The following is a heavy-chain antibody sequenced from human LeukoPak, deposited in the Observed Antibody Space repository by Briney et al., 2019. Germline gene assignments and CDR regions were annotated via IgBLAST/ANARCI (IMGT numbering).Heavy chain of an antibody. D-gene: IGHD6-13*01. CDR1: GFTFSSYS. J-gene: IGHJ6*02. CDR3: ARLSPWYSGGMDV. V-gene: IGHV3-21*01. CDR2: ISSSSSYI. Sequence: PGGSLRLSCAASGFTFSSYSMNRVRQAPEKVLEWVSSISSSSSYIYYADSVKGRFTISRDNAKNSLYLQMNSLRAEDTAVYYCARLSPWYSGGMDVWGQGTTVTVSS.